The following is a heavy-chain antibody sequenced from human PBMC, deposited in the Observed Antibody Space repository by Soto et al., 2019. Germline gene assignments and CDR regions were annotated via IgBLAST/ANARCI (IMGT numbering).Heavy chain of an antibody. D-gene: IGHD6-19*01. CDR3: AREYISGWYYFDY. Sequence: QVQLVQSGAEVKKPGASVKVSCKASGYTFTSYGISWVRQAPGQGLEWMGWISAYNGNTNYAQKLQGRVTRPTDTSTSKAYMERRSLRSDDTAVYYCAREYISGWYYFDYWGQGTLVTVSS. V-gene: IGHV1-18*01. J-gene: IGHJ4*02. CDR1: GYTFTSYG. CDR2: ISAYNGNT.